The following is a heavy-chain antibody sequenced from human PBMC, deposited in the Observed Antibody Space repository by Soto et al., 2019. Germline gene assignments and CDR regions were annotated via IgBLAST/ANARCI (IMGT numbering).Heavy chain of an antibody. CDR3: ARDGGLYDIFGGMDV. Sequence: QVQLVESGGGVVQPGRSLRLSCAASGFTFSSYAMHWVRQAPGKGLEWVAVISYDGSNKYYADSVKGRLTISRDNSMNTLYLQMNNLRAEDTAVYYCARDGGLYDIFGGMDVWGQGTTVTVSS. J-gene: IGHJ6*02. D-gene: IGHD3-9*01. CDR1: GFTFSSYA. V-gene: IGHV3-30-3*01. CDR2: ISYDGSNK.